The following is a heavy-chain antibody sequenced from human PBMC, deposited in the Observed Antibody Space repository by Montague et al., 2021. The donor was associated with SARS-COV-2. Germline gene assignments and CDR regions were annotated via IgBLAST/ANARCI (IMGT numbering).Heavy chain of an antibody. J-gene: IGHJ6*02. V-gene: IGHV4-34*01. CDR2: IIHSGST. CDR3: ARGRTVTTFYYYYYYGMDV. D-gene: IGHD4-17*01. Sequence: SETLSLTCAVYGGSFSGYYWSWIRQPPGKGLEWIGEIIHSGSTNYNPSLKSRVTISVDTSKNQFSLKLSSVTAADTAVYYCARGRTVTTFYYYYYYGMDVWGQGTTVTVSS. CDR1: GGSFSGYY.